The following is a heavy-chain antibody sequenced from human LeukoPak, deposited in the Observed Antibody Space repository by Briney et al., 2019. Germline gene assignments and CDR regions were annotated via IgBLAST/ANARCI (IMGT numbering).Heavy chain of an antibody. CDR2: INHSGST. V-gene: IGHV4-34*01. J-gene: IGHJ2*01. D-gene: IGHD6-6*01. Sequence: PSETLSLTCAVYGGSFSGYYWSWIRQPPGKGLEWIGEINHSGSTNYNPSLKSRVTISVDTSKNQFSLKLSSVTAADTAVYYCARPPTVQYSSSSLGWYFDHWGRGTLVTVSS. CDR3: ARPPTVQYSSSSLGWYFDH. CDR1: GGSFSGYY.